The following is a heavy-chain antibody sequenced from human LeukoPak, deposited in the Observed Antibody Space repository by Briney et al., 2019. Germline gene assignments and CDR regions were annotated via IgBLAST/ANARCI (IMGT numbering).Heavy chain of an antibody. J-gene: IGHJ4*02. CDR2: ISSSGSTK. D-gene: IGHD3-22*01. V-gene: IGHV3-48*02. CDR3: ATVSPSDY. CDR1: GFTFSSYD. Sequence: PGGSLRLSCEASGFTFSSYDMNWVRQAPGKGLEWVSYISSSGSTKNYADSVKGRFIISRDNAKNSLYLQMNSLRDEDTAVYYCATVSPSDYWGQGTLVTVSS.